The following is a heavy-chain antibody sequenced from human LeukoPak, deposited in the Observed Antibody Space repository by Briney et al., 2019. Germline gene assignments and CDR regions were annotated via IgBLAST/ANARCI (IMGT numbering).Heavy chain of an antibody. D-gene: IGHD1-1*01. Sequence: GSSVNVSCKPSVCTFTNYAISWVRQAPGQGREWMGRINPIFGTTNYEQKFQGRVTITADKSTNTAYMELSSLRSEDTAVYYCARTTSDYFFDYWGQGALVTVSS. V-gene: IGHV1-69*06. CDR2: INPIFGTT. CDR3: ARTTSDYFFDY. J-gene: IGHJ4*02. CDR1: VCTFTNYA.